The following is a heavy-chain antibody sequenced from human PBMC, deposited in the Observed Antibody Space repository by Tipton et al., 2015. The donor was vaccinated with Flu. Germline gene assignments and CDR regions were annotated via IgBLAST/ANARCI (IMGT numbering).Heavy chain of an antibody. CDR1: GFIFNSSE. Sequence: SLRLSCAASGFIFNSSEMIWVRQAPGKGLEWVSYISGSASPIYYADSVKGRFTISRDNAKNSLYLQMNSLRAEDTAVYYCARENSAYKDALDIWGQGTMGTVSS. J-gene: IGHJ3*02. CDR3: ARENSAYKDALDI. CDR2: ISGSASPI. D-gene: IGHD5-12*01. V-gene: IGHV3-48*03.